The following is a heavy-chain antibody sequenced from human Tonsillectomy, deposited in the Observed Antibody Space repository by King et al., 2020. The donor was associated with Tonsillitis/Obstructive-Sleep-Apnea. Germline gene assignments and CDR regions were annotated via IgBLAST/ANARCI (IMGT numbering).Heavy chain of an antibody. CDR3: AGARARRPEFDY. CDR1: GGSFSDNY. CDR2: INHSGSS. Sequence: VQLQQWGAGLLKPSETLSLTCAVYGGSFSDNYWSWIRQPPGKGLEWIGEINHSGSSNYNPSLKSRVTISVDTSKNQFSLKLSSVTAADTAVYYCAGARARRPEFDYWGQGTLVTVSS. V-gene: IGHV4-34*01. J-gene: IGHJ4*02.